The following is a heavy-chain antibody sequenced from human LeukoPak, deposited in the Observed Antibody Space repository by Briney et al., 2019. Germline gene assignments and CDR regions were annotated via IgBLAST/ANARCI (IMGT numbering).Heavy chain of an antibody. D-gene: IGHD6-19*01. CDR1: GGSISSGSYY. V-gene: IGHV4-61*02. J-gene: IGHJ4*02. CDR2: IYTSGST. CDR3: ARMRGSVSPYSSGWYFDDYFDY. Sequence: SETLSLTCTVSGGSISSGSYYWSWIRQPAGKGLEWIGRIYTSGSTNYNPSLKSRVTISVDTSKNQFSLKLSSVTAADTAVYYCARMRGSVSPYSSGWYFDDYFDYWGREPWSPSPQ.